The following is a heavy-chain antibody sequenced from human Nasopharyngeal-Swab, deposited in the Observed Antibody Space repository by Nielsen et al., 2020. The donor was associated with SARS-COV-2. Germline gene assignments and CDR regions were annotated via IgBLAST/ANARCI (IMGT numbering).Heavy chain of an antibody. D-gene: IGHD3-10*01. Sequence: WIRQPPGKGLEWIGSIYYSGSTNYNPSLKSRVTISVDTSKNQFSLKLSSVTAADTAVYYCARDPGRGFDYWGQGTLVTVSS. CDR3: ARDPGRGFDY. V-gene: IGHV4-59*01. J-gene: IGHJ4*02. CDR2: IYYSGST.